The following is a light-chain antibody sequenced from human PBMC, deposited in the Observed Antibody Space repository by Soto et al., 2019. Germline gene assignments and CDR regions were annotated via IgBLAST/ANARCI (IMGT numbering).Light chain of an antibody. CDR2: EVS. J-gene: IGLJ3*02. CDR1: SSDVGSYNL. CDR3: SSYTGTSPPLV. V-gene: IGLV2-14*02. Sequence: QSALTQPASVSGSPGQSITISCTGTSSDVGSYNLVSWYQQHPGKASKLMISEVSNRPSGVSNRFSGSKSGNTASLTISGLQAEDEADYYCSSYTGTSPPLVFGGGTKLTVL.